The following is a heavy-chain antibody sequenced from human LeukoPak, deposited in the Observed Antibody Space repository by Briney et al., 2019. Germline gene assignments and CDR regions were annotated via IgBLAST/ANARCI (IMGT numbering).Heavy chain of an antibody. V-gene: IGHV3-7*03. D-gene: IGHD6-19*01. CDR1: GFTFSSYW. Sequence: GGSLRLSCAASGFTFSSYWMSWVRQSPGKGLEWVANIKQDGSERNYVDSVKGRFTISRDNAKNSLYLQMNTLRDEDTAVYYCATGAGCGYWGQGTLVTVSS. CDR2: IKQDGSER. CDR3: ATGAGCGY. J-gene: IGHJ4*02.